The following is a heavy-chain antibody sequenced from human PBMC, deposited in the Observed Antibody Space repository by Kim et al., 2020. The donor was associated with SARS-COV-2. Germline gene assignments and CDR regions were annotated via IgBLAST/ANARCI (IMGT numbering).Heavy chain of an antibody. D-gene: IGHD5-12*01. CDR1: GFTFSSYA. Sequence: GGSLRLSCAASGFTFSSYAMSWVRQAPGKGLEWVSAISGSGGSTYYADSVKGRFTIYRDNSKNTLYLQMNSPKAEDTAVYYCAKCASGYDWLTTPHWFDPGGQGTRVTVSS. V-gene: IGHV3-23*01. J-gene: IGHJ5*02. CDR3: AKCASGYDWLTTPHWFDP. CDR2: ISGSGGST.